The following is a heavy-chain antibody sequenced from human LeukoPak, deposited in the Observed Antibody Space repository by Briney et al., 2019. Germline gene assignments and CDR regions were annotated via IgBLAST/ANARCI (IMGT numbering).Heavy chain of an antibody. V-gene: IGHV4-39*07. CDR1: GGSISSSSYY. CDR2: IYYSGST. Sequence: SETLSLTCTVSGGSISSSSYYWGWIRQPPGKGLEWIGSIYYSGSTYYNPSLKSRVTISVDTSKNQFSLKLSSVTAADTAVYFCVRGAIAVADTGWFDPWGQGTLVTVSS. CDR3: VRGAIAVADTGWFDP. D-gene: IGHD6-19*01. J-gene: IGHJ5*02.